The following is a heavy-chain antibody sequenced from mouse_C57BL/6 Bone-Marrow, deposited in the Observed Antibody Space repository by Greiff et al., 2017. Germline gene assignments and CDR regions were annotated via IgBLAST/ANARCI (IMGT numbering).Heavy chain of an antibody. D-gene: IGHD1-1*01. CDR3: ARERKFGYYGSSCAMDY. Sequence: EVQLQQSGPELVKPGASVKISCKASGYTFTDYYMNWVKQSHGKSLEWIGDLNPNNGGTSYNQKFKGKATLTVDKSSSTAYMELRSLTSEDSAVYYCARERKFGYYGSSCAMDYWGQGTSVTVSS. J-gene: IGHJ4*01. CDR1: GYTFTDYY. V-gene: IGHV1-26*01. CDR2: LNPNNGGT.